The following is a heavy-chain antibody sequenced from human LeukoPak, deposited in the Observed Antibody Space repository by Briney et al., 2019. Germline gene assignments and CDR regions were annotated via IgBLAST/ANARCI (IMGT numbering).Heavy chain of an antibody. CDR3: ARDSLLWFGELLVPRYGMDV. V-gene: IGHV1-8*01. Sequence: GASVKVSCKASGYTFTSYDINWVRQATGQGLEWMGWMNPNSGNTGYAQKFQGRVTMTRNTSISTAYMELSSLRSEDTAVYYCARDSLLWFGELLVPRYGMDVWGQGTTVTVSS. J-gene: IGHJ6*02. CDR2: MNPNSGNT. CDR1: GYTFTSYD. D-gene: IGHD3-10*01.